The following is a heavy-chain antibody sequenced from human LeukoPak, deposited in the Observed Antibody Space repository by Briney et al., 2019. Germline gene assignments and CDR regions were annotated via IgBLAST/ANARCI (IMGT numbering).Heavy chain of an antibody. Sequence: GGSLRLSCAASGITVSSNYMTWVRQAPGKGLEWVSLLNSGGSTYYGDSVKGRFTISRDNSNNTVYLQMNSLRVDDTAVYYCARGTWYFDLWGRGTLVTVSS. CDR1: GITVSSNY. V-gene: IGHV3-53*01. J-gene: IGHJ2*01. CDR3: ARGTWYFDL. CDR2: LNSGGST.